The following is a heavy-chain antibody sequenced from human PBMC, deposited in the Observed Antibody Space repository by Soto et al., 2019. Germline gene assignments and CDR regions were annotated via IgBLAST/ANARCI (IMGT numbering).Heavy chain of an antibody. Sequence: SVKVSCKASGGTFSSYAISWVRQAPGQGLEWMGGIIPIFGTANYAQKFQGRVTITADESTSTAYMELSSLRSEDTAVYYCARVYGGDCTNGVCYNYYYYGMDVWGQGTTVTVSS. J-gene: IGHJ6*02. CDR2: IIPIFGTA. CDR1: GGTFSSYA. CDR3: ARVYGGDCTNGVCYNYYYYGMDV. V-gene: IGHV1-69*13. D-gene: IGHD2-8*01.